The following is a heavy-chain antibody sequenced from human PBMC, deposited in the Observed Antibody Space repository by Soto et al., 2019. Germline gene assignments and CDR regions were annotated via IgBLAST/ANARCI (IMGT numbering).Heavy chain of an antibody. J-gene: IGHJ4*02. Sequence: QVQLVESGGGVVQPGRSLRLSCAASGFTFRTYGMHWVRQAPGEGLEWVADISYDATKKYYADSVKGRFPISRDNSKNTLYLQINSLRTEDTAVYYCAKEAPGGWHFFDTWGQGTLVTVSS. D-gene: IGHD6-19*01. CDR2: ISYDATKK. V-gene: IGHV3-30*18. CDR1: GFTFRTYG. CDR3: AKEAPGGWHFFDT.